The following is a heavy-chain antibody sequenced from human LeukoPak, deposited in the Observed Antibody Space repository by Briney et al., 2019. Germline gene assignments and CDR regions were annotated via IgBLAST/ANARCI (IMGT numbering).Heavy chain of an antibody. CDR1: GFIFSDYY. V-gene: IGHV3-11*01. J-gene: IGHJ6*02. Sequence: PGGSLRLSCAASGFIFSDYYMSWIRQAPGKGLEWVSYISSSGSTIYFADSVKGRFTISRDNAKNLLYLQMNSLRAEDTAVYYCARAGGGYYYSMDVWGQGTTVTVSS. CDR2: ISSSGSTI. CDR3: ARAGGGYYYSMDV.